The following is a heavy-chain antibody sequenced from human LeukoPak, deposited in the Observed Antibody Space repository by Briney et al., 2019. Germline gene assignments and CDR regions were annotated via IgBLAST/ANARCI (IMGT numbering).Heavy chain of an antibody. V-gene: IGHV4-39*01. Sequence: SETLSLTCTVSGGSISSSSYDWGWIRQPPGKGLEWIGSIYYSGSTFYNPSLKSRVTVSVDTSKNQFSLKLSSLTAADTAVYYCARRGSMGGSFVGAFDIWGQGTMVTVSS. D-gene: IGHD1-26*01. CDR2: IYYSGST. J-gene: IGHJ3*02. CDR3: ARRGSMGGSFVGAFDI. CDR1: GGSISSSSYD.